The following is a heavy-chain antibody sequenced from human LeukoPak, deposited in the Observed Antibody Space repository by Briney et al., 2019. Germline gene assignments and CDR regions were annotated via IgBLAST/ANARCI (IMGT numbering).Heavy chain of an antibody. CDR3: ARGYDNSKTGY. V-gene: IGHV4-34*01. CDR2: INHSGST. Sequence: SETLSLTCAVYGGSFSGYYWSWIRQPPGKGLEWIGEINHSGSTNYNPSLKSRVTISVDTSKNQFSLKLSSVTAADTAVYYCARGYDNSKTGYWGQGTLVTVSS. CDR1: GGSFSGYY. D-gene: IGHD4-11*01. J-gene: IGHJ4*02.